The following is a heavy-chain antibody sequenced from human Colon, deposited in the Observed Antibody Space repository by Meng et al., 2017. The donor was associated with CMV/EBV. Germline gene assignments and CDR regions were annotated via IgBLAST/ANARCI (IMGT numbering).Heavy chain of an antibody. V-gene: IGHV5-51*01. CDR2: IYPGDSDT. Sequence: GESLKISCKGSGYSFTSYWIGWVRQLPGKGLEWMGIIYPGDSDTRYSPAFQGHVTISADKSISTAYLQWSSLKASDTAMYYCARQEWEDGSSWYFPNWFDPWGQGTLVTVSS. CDR3: ARQEWEDGSSWYFPNWFDP. D-gene: IGHD6-13*01. J-gene: IGHJ5*02. CDR1: GYSFTSYW.